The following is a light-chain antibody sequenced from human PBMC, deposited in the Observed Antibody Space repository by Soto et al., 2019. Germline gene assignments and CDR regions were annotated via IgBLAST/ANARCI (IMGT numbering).Light chain of an antibody. CDR1: SSSKW. J-gene: IGKJ2*01. V-gene: IGKV1-5*01. Sequence: DIQMNQYHSTLAASVGDTVTMTCRSSSKWLAWYQKKPGKAPKLLIYDVSNLERGVPPRYTCSTSGAESTLTITSLQPEYLGTDYCQHTTDFTFCQGTK. CDR2: DVS. CDR3: QHTTDFT.